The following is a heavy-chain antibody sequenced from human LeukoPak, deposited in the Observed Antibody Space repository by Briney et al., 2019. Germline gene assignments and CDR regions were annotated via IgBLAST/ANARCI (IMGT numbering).Heavy chain of an antibody. D-gene: IGHD2-21*02. CDR3: ARFRTWGDKAFDY. Sequence: PGGSLRLSCEASGFTFSSYAMSWVRQAPGKGLEWVSYIRTTSGAIYYADSVKGRFTISRDSAKNSLYLQMNSLRAEDTAVYYCARFRTWGDKAFDYWGQGTLVTVSS. CDR2: IRTTSGAI. V-gene: IGHV3-48*01. J-gene: IGHJ4*02. CDR1: GFTFSSYA.